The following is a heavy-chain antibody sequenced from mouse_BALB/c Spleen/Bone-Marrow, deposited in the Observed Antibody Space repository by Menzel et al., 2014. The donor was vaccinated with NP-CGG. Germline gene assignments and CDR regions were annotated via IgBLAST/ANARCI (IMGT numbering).Heavy chain of an antibody. V-gene: IGHV5-6-3*01. CDR1: GFTFSSYG. CDR2: INSNGGST. CDR3: ARVWYFDY. Sequence: DVKLVESGGGLVQPGGSLKLSCAASGFTFSSYGMSWVRQTPDKRLELVATINSNGGSTYYPDSVKGRFSISRDNAKNTLYLQMNSLKSEDTAMYYCARVWYFDYWGQGTSLTVSS. J-gene: IGHJ2*03.